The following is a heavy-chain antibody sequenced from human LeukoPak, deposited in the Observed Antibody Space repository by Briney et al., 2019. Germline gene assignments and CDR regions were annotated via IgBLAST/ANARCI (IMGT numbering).Heavy chain of an antibody. V-gene: IGHV3-74*01. CDR2: INSDGSST. CDR1: GFTFSSYW. CDR3: ARPPDCTNGVCYYSYFDY. D-gene: IGHD2-8*01. J-gene: IGHJ4*02. Sequence: QTGGSLRLSCAASGFTFSSYWMHWVRQAPGKGLVWVSRINSDGSSTSYADSVKGRFTISRDNAKNTLYLQMNSLRAEDTAVYYCARPPDCTNGVCYYSYFDYWGQGTLVTVSS.